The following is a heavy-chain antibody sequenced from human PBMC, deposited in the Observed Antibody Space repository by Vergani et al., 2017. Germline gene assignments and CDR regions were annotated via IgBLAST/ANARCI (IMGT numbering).Heavy chain of an antibody. CDR1: GFTFDDYT. V-gene: IGHV3-43*01. CDR2: ISWDGGST. D-gene: IGHD6-13*01. CDR3: AKDGYSSSWYWDFDY. J-gene: IGHJ4*02. Sequence: EVQLVESGGVVVQPGGSLRLSCAASGFTFDDYTMHWVRQAPGKGLEWVSLISWDGGSTYYADSVKGRFTISRDNSKNSLYLQMNSLRTEDTALYYCAKDGYSSSWYWDFDYWGQGTLVTVSS.